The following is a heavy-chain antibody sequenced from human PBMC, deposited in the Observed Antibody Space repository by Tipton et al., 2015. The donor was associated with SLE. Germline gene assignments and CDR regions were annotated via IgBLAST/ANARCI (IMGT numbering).Heavy chain of an antibody. D-gene: IGHD3-9*01. CDR1: GGSVSSGSYY. V-gene: IGHV4-61*01. CDR2: IYYSGST. J-gene: IGHJ3*02. Sequence: TLSLTCTVSGGSVSSGSYYWSWIRQPPGKGLEWIGYIYYSGSTNYNPSLKSRVTISVDTSKNQFSLKLSSVTAADTAVYYCARKDNDILTGYRPGDAFDIWGPGTMVTVSP. CDR3: ARKDNDILTGYRPGDAFDI.